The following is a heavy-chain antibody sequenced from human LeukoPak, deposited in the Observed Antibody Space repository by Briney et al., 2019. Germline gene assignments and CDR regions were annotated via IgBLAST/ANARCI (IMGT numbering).Heavy chain of an antibody. V-gene: IGHV4-30-2*01. CDR3: ARAGGNVFDY. CDR2: IYHSGST. J-gene: IGHJ4*02. CDR1: GGSISSGGYS. D-gene: IGHD1-1*01. Sequence: SETLSLTCAVSGGSISSGGYSWSWIRQPPGKGLEWIGYIYHSGSTYYNPSLKSRVTISVDRSKNQFSLKLSSVTAADTAVYYCARAGGNVFDYWGQGTLVTVSS.